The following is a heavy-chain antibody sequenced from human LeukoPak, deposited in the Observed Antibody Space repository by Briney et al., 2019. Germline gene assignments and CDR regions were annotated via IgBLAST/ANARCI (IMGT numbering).Heavy chain of an antibody. Sequence: SETLSLTCTVSGAPISSTDYYCAWIRQPPGKGLEWIASWYYTTSTYYNPSLKSRVTISVDTSKNQFSLKLNSVTAADTAVHYCARHRGSWLGVLFDMDVWGQGTTVTVSS. CDR2: WYYTTST. CDR1: GAPISSTDYY. CDR3: ARHRGSWLGVLFDMDV. D-gene: IGHD3-10*01. V-gene: IGHV4-39*01. J-gene: IGHJ6*02.